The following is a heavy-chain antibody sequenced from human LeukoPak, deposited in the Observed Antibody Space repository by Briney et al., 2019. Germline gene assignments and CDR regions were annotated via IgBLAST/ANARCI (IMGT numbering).Heavy chain of an antibody. CDR3: ARRGLVTLQSHLFDP. Sequence: PSETLSLTCTVSGGSVSSGTYYWSWIRQPPGKGLEWIGYIYYSGSTNYNPSLKSRVTISVDTSKNQFSLKLISVTAADTAVYYCARRGLVTLQSHLFDPWGQGTLVTVSS. V-gene: IGHV4-61*01. CDR2: IYYSGST. J-gene: IGHJ5*02. CDR1: GGSVSSGTYY. D-gene: IGHD3/OR15-3a*01.